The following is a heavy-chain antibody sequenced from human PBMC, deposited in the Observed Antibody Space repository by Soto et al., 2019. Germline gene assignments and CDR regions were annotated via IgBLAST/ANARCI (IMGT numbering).Heavy chain of an antibody. J-gene: IGHJ3*02. CDR2: ISSSSSSTI. V-gene: IGHV3-48*01. CDR1: GFTFSSYS. D-gene: IGHD3-9*01. CDR3: ARVGGFDWLLYDAFDI. Sequence: EVQLVESGGGLVQPGGSLRLSCAASGFTFSSYSMNWVRQAPGKGLEWVSYISSSSSSTIYYADSVKGRFTISRDNAKNSLYLQMNSLRAEDTAVYYCARVGGFDWLLYDAFDIWGQGTMVTVSS.